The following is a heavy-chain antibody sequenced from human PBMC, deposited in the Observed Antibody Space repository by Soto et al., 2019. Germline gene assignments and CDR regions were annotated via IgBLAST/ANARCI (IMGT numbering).Heavy chain of an antibody. V-gene: IGHV3-9*01. CDR1: GFVFDDYA. D-gene: IGHD3-10*01. J-gene: IGHJ4*02. CDR2: ISWNSGSI. Sequence: LSLSCVASGFVFDDYAMHWVRQAPEKGLEWVSGISWNSGSIGYADSVKGRFTISRDNAKNSLYLQMNSLRAEDTALYYCAKGGVTMVRGVILTYCGQGTLVTVSS. CDR3: AKGGVTMVRGVILTY.